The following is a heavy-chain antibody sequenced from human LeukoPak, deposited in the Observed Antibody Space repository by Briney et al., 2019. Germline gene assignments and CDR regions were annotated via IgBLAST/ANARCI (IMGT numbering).Heavy chain of an antibody. CDR2: INSDGSST. CDR3: ARTNPEDYSSSLYYFDY. CDR1: GFTFSSYW. J-gene: IGHJ4*02. D-gene: IGHD6-6*01. V-gene: IGHV3-74*01. Sequence: PGGSLRLSCAAFGFTFSSYWMHWVRQAPGKGLVWVSRINSDGSSTSYADSVKGRFTISRDNAKNTLYLQMNSLRAEDTAVYYCARTNPEDYSSSLYYFDYWGQGTLVTVSS.